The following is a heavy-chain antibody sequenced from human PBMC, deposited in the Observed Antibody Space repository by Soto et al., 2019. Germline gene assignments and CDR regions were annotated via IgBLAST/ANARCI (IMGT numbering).Heavy chain of an antibody. CDR2: IYYSGST. CDR1: GGSISSGGYY. D-gene: IGHD3-3*01. V-gene: IGHV4-31*03. CDR3: ARDSCLDFGVAPPYRMDV. J-gene: IGHJ6*02. Sequence: SEALPLTCTVSGGSISSGGYYWSWIRQHPGKGLEWIGYIYYSGSTYYNPSLKSRVTISVDTSKNQLSLKLSSVTAADTAVYYCARDSCLDFGVAPPYRMDVWGQGTTVTVSS.